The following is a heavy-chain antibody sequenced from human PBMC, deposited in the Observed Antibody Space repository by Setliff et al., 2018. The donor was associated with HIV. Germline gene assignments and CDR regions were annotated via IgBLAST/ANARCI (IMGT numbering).Heavy chain of an antibody. Sequence: GGSLRLSCAASGFIFSDFYMSWIRQTPGKGLEWVASVTPDGGDKYYANSMRGRFTISRDNGKNAVYLQMNSMTAEYTALYYCVKDLAREIAHWGQGTLVTVSS. CDR2: VTPDGGDK. V-gene: IGHV3-7*01. CDR1: GFIFSDFY. CDR3: VKDLAREIAH. D-gene: IGHD3-10*01. J-gene: IGHJ4*02.